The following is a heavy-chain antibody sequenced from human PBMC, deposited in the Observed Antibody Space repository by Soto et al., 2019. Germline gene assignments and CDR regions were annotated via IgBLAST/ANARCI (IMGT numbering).Heavy chain of an antibody. CDR3: ARRICTNISCYVPEGNWLDP. J-gene: IGHJ5*02. CDR1: GGSTSRGDYY. Sequence: SETLSLTCTVSGGSTSRGDYYWSWIRPPPGKGLEWIGYIYYSGSTNYNPSLKSRVSISLNTSKNQFSLKLTSVTAADTAVYYCARRICTNISCYVPEGNWLDPWGQGTLVTVSS. CDR2: IYYSGST. V-gene: IGHV4-30-4*01. D-gene: IGHD2-2*01.